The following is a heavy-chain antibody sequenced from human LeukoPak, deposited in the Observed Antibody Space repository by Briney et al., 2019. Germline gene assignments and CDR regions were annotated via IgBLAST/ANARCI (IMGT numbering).Heavy chain of an antibody. J-gene: IGHJ6*03. CDR1: GDSVTNGAYC. D-gene: IGHD7-27*01. CDR3: ARGLGYYYYMDV. Sequence: SETLSLTCSVSGDSVTNGAYCWSWIRQPPGKGLEWIGEINHSGSTNYNPSLKSRVTISVDTSKNQFSLKLSSVTAADTAVYYCARGLGYYYYMDVWGKGTTVTVSS. V-gene: IGHV4-34*01. CDR2: INHSGST.